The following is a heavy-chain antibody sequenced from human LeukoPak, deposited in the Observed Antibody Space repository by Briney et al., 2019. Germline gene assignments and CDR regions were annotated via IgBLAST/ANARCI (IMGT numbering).Heavy chain of an antibody. CDR3: ARTSIAARRANAFDI. V-gene: IGHV4-30-2*01. CDR1: GVSISSGGYS. Sequence: SQTLSLTCAVSGVSISSGGYSWSWIRQPPGKGLEWIGYIYHSGSTYYNPSLKSRVTISVDRSKNQFSLKLSSVTAADTAVYYCARTSIAARRANAFDIWGQGTMVTVSS. J-gene: IGHJ3*02. D-gene: IGHD6-6*01. CDR2: IYHSGST.